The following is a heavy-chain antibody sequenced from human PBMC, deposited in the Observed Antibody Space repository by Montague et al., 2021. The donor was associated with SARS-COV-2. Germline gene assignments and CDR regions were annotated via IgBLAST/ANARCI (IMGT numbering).Heavy chain of an antibody. Sequence: SETLSLTCTVSGGSISSGSYYWSWIRQPAGKGLEWIGCLYYSGSANYNPSLRSRVTISADTSKNQSSLKLNSVTAADTAVYYCARESIVVVPAEIYYYGMDVWGQGTTVTVSS. CDR1: GGSISSGSYY. CDR2: LYYSGSA. J-gene: IGHJ6*02. D-gene: IGHD2-2*01. V-gene: IGHV4-61*10. CDR3: ARESIVVVPAEIYYYGMDV.